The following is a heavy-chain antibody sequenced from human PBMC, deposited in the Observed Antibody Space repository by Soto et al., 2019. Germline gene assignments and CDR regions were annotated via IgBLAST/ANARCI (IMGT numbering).Heavy chain of an antibody. V-gene: IGHV1-46*01. D-gene: IGHD3-10*01. CDR2: INPSGGST. Sequence: ASVKVSCKASGYTFTSYYMHWVRQAPGQGLEWMGIINPSGGSTSYAQKFQGRVTMTRDTSTSTVYMELSSLRSEDTAVYYCERMVALWFGELVVNYYGMDVWGQGTTVTVSS. J-gene: IGHJ6*02. CDR3: ERMVALWFGELVVNYYGMDV. CDR1: GYTFTSYY.